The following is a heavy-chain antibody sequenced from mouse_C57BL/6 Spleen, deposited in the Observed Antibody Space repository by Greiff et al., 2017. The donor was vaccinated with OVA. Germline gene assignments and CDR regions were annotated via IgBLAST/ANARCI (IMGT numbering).Heavy chain of an antibody. D-gene: IGHD4-1*01. CDR2: ISSGGSYT. Sequence: DVHLVESGGDLVKPGGSLKLSCAASGFTFSSYGMSWVRQTPDKRLEWVATISSGGSYTYYPDSVKGRFTISRDNAKNTLYLQMSSLKSEDTAMYYCARQRDWDGYWYFDVWGTGTTVTVSS. V-gene: IGHV5-6*01. CDR3: ARQRDWDGYWYFDV. J-gene: IGHJ1*03. CDR1: GFTFSSYG.